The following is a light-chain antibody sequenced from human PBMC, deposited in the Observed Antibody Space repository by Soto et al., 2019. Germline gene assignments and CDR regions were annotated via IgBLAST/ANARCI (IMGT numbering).Light chain of an antibody. CDR2: SNN. J-gene: IGLJ1*01. V-gene: IGLV1-44*01. CDR1: SSNIGRNT. Sequence: QSVLTQPPSASWTPGQRVSISCSGGSSNIGRNTVNWYKQVPGTAPKLLIYSNNQRPSGVPERISSSKSGTSASLAIIGLQSEDEADYYCEAWDDSLNGRVFGTGTKVTAL. CDR3: EAWDDSLNGRV.